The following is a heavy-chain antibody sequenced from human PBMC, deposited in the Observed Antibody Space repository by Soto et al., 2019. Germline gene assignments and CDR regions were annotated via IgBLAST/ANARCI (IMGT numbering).Heavy chain of an antibody. Sequence: PSETLSLTCTVSGGSINSGGYYWSWIRQHPGKGLEWIGYIYYSGSTYYNPSLKSRVTISVDTSKNQFSLKLSSVTAADTAVYYCARVMCPTLQSYYYYYMDVWGKGTTVTVSS. J-gene: IGHJ6*03. CDR2: IYYSGST. CDR1: GGSINSGGYY. D-gene: IGHD4-4*01. CDR3: ARVMCPTLQSYYYYYMDV. V-gene: IGHV4-31*03.